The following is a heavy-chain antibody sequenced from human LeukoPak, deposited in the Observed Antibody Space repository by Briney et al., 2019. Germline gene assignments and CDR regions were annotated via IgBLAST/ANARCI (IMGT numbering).Heavy chain of an antibody. J-gene: IGHJ4*02. V-gene: IGHV3-74*01. CDR1: GFTFTSAW. Sequence: GGSLRLSCTASGFTFTSAWMRWVRQAPGKGLVWVSRINGGGSGTNHGGSVEGRFNISRDNVKDTLYLQMDSLRVEDTAVYYCARDRVYVSGSSDYWGQGTMVSVSS. CDR3: ARDRVYVSGSSDY. CDR2: INGGGSGT. D-gene: IGHD3-10*01.